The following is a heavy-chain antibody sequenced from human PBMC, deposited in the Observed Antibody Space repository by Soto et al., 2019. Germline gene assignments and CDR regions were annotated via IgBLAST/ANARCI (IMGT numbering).Heavy chain of an antibody. V-gene: IGHV4-59*12. CDR2: VYYDGNP. CDR1: GGSINNYW. D-gene: IGHD6-13*01. Sequence: SETLSLTCTVSGGSINNYWWSWIRQSPDKGLEWLCYVYYDGNPTYSPSFRSRVTISVDTSRNQFSLKLTSVTAADTAFYYCVRTLPAGSGDVWGQGTMVTVSS. J-gene: IGHJ3*01. CDR3: VRTLPAGSGDV.